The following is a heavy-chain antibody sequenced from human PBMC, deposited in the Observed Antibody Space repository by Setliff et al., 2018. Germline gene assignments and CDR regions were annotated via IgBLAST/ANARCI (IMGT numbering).Heavy chain of an antibody. D-gene: IGHD5-18*01. CDR1: GYRFSSHW. CDR2: IYPGDSGT. CDR3: AGQGGYSYGSVEY. Sequence: LGESLKISCKGSGYRFSSHWIGWVRQMPGKGLEWMGIIYPGDSGTRYSPSFEGQVTISADKSISTAYLQWSSLKASDTAIYYFAGQGGYSYGSVEYWGQGTLVTVSS. J-gene: IGHJ4*02. V-gene: IGHV5-51*01.